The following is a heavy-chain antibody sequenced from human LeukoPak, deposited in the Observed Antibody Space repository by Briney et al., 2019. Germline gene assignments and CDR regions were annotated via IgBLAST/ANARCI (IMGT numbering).Heavy chain of an antibody. CDR2: ISWNSGSI. CDR3: ARRYGGNSGLDY. J-gene: IGHJ4*02. Sequence: GGSLRLSCAASGFTFDDYAMHWVRQAPGKGLEWVSGISWNSGSIGYADSVKGRFTISRDNAKNSLYLQMNSLRAEDTALYYCARRYGGNSGLDYRGQGTLVTVSS. CDR1: GFTFDDYA. D-gene: IGHD4-23*01. V-gene: IGHV3-9*01.